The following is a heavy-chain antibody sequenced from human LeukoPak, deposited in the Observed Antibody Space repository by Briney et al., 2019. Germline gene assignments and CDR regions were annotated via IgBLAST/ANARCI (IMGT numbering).Heavy chain of an antibody. CDR3: ARGGYSGYGYYFDY. J-gene: IGHJ4*02. CDR1: GYTLTSSG. Sequence: SVKVSCKASGYTLTSSGFSWVRQAPGQGLEWMGRIIPILGIANYAQKFQGRVTITADKSTSTAYMELSSLRSEDTAVYYCARGGYSGYGYYFDYWGQGTLVTVSS. D-gene: IGHD5-12*01. V-gene: IGHV1-69*04. CDR2: IIPILGIA.